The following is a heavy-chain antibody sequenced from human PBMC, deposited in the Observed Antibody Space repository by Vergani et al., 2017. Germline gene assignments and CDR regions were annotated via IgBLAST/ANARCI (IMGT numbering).Heavy chain of an antibody. CDR2: IYYSGST. CDR1: GGSISSYY. CDR3: ARDRLTGVVDY. J-gene: IGHJ4*02. Sequence: QVQLQESGPGLVKPSETLSLTCTVSGGSISSYYWSLIRQPPGKGLEWIGYIYYSGSTNYNPSLKSRVTISVDTSKNQCSLKLSSVTAADTAVYYWARDRLTGVVDYWGGGTLVTVSS. V-gene: IGHV4-59*01. D-gene: IGHD7-27*01.